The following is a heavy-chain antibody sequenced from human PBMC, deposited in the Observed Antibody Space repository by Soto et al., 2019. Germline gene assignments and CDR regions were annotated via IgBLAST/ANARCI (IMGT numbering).Heavy chain of an antibody. J-gene: IGHJ4*02. Sequence: QVQLQESGPGLVKPSQTLSLTCSVSGESLSSGGYYWSWIRHHPGKGLEWIGYIYDTESAYYNPSLKSRVTISMDTSENHFAMRLTSVTAADSAVYYCARASSSSSAADSWGQGLQVTVSS. D-gene: IGHD6-6*01. V-gene: IGHV4-31*03. CDR2: IYDTESA. CDR1: GESLSSGGYY. CDR3: ARASSSSSAADS.